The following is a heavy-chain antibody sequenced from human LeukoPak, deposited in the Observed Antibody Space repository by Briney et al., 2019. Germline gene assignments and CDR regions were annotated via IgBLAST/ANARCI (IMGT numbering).Heavy chain of an antibody. V-gene: IGHV3-7*01. D-gene: IGHD1-26*01. CDR2: TKEDGSEK. CDR3: ARDLLGWELHYFDY. CDR1: GFTFSSYW. J-gene: IGHJ4*02. Sequence: GGSLRLSCAASGFTFSSYWMSWVRQAPGKGLEWVANTKEDGSEKYYLDSVKGRFTISRDNAKNSLYLQRNSPRAEDTAVYYCARDLLGWELHYFDYWGQGTLVTVSS.